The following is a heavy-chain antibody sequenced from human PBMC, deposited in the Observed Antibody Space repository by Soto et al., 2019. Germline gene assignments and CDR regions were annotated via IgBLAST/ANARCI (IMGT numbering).Heavy chain of an antibody. J-gene: IGHJ3*02. CDR1: GFTVSSNY. CDR3: ASVTIFGVVPDAFDI. D-gene: IGHD3-3*01. Sequence: RRLSCAASGFTVSSNYMSWVRQAPGKGLEWVSVIYSGGSTYYADSVKGRFTISRDNSKNTLYLQMNSLRAEDTAVYYCASVTIFGVVPDAFDIWGQGTMVTVSS. CDR2: IYSGGST. V-gene: IGHV3-53*01.